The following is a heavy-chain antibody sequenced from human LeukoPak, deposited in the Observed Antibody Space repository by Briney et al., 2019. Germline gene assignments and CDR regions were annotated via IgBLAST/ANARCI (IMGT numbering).Heavy chain of an antibody. Sequence: PGGSLRLSCAASGFTFDDYGMSWVRQAPGKGLEWVSGINWNGGSTGYADSVKGRFTISRDNAKNSLYLQMNSLRAEDTALYYCARDRAYYGSSGYSYWGQGTLVTVSS. CDR3: ARDRAYYGSSGYSY. D-gene: IGHD3-22*01. J-gene: IGHJ4*02. CDR2: INWNGGST. V-gene: IGHV3-20*04. CDR1: GFTFDDYG.